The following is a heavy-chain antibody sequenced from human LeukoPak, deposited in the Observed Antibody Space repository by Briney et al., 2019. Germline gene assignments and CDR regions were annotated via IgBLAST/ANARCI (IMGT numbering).Heavy chain of an antibody. CDR2: ISYDGSNK. CDR3: ARDPYSSGWYRRHYFDY. CDR1: GFTFSSYA. J-gene: IGHJ4*02. V-gene: IGHV3-30-3*01. Sequence: PGGSLRLSCAASGFTFSSYAMHWVRQAPGKGLEWVAVISYDGSNKYYADSVKGRFTISRDNSKNTLYLQMNSLRAEDTAVYYCARDPYSSGWYRRHYFDYWGQGTLVTVSS. D-gene: IGHD6-19*01.